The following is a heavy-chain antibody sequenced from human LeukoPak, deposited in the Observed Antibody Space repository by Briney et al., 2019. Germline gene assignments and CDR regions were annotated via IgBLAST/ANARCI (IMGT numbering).Heavy chain of an antibody. CDR2: ISAYNGNT. J-gene: IGHJ6*03. CDR1: GYTFTSYG. V-gene: IGHV1-18*01. Sequence: GASVKVSCKASGYTFTSYGISWVRQAPGQGLEWMGWISAYNGNTNYAQKLQGRVTMTTDTSTSTAYMELRSLRSDDTAVYYCARKRYYYDSSGYSNYYYYYMDVWGKGTTVTVSS. D-gene: IGHD3-22*01. CDR3: ARKRYYYDSSGYSNYYYYYMDV.